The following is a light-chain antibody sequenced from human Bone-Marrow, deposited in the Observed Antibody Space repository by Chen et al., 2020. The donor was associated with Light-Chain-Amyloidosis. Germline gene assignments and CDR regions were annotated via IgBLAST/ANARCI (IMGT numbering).Light chain of an antibody. CDR3: QSADSSGTYEVI. CDR1: DLPTKY. V-gene: IGLV3-25*03. CDR2: RDT. Sequence: SYELTQPPSVSVSPGQTARITCSGDDLPTKYAYWYQQKPGQAPVLVIHRDTERPSGISECLSGSSSGTTATLTISGVQAEDEADYHCQSADSSGTYEVIFGGGTKLTVL. J-gene: IGLJ2*01.